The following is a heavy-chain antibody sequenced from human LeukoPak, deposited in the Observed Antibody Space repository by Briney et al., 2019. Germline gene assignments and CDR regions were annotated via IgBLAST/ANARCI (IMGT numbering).Heavy chain of an antibody. J-gene: IGHJ4*02. Sequence: SETLSLTCTVSGGSISSYYWSWIRQPPGKGLEWIGNIYYSGSTNYNPSLKSRVTISVDTSKNQFSLKLSSVTAADTAVYYCARQIGIAVAGVLDYWGQGTLVTVSS. CDR3: ARQIGIAVAGVLDY. CDR2: IYYSGST. V-gene: IGHV4-59*08. D-gene: IGHD6-19*01. CDR1: GGSISSYY.